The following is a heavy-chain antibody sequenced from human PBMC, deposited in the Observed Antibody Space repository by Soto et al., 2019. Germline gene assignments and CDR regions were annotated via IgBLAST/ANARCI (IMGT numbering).Heavy chain of an antibody. CDR3: PRVADYGEYQKNWFDP. Sequence: PGGSLRLSCAASGFTFSSYSINWVRQAPGKGLEWISCISASSTYIYYADSVKGRFTISRDNAKSSMYLQLNSLRAEDTAVYYCPRVADYGEYQKNWFDPWGQGTLVTVSS. V-gene: IGHV3-21*01. CDR1: GFTFSSYS. J-gene: IGHJ5*02. D-gene: IGHD4-17*01. CDR2: ISASSTYI.